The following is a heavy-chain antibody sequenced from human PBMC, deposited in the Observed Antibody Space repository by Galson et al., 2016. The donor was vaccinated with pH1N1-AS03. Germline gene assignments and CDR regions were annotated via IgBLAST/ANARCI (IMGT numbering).Heavy chain of an antibody. D-gene: IGHD6-19*01. CDR1: GYSIIFGHY. Sequence: ETLSLTCSVSGYSIIFGHYWGWIRQPPGKGLEWIASIYHSGNTHYNSSLKSRLTISVDTSKNQFSLRLSFVTAADTAVYYCARVGVAGIPTYFDNWGKGTLVSVSS. CDR2: IYHSGNT. CDR3: ARVGVAGIPTYFDN. V-gene: IGHV4-38-2*02. J-gene: IGHJ4*02.